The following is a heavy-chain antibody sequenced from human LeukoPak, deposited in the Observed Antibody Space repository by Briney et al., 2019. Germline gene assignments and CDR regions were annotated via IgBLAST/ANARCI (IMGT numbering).Heavy chain of an antibody. D-gene: IGHD3-10*01. V-gene: IGHV4-34*01. J-gene: IGHJ4*02. CDR2: INHSRST. Sequence: SETLSLTCAVYGGSFSGYYWSWIRQPPGKGLEWIGEINHSRSTNYNPSLKSRVTISVDTSKNQFSLKLRSVPAADTAVYYCARRLWFGVTRSPFDYWAQGTLVTVSS. CDR1: GGSFSGYY. CDR3: ARRLWFGVTRSPFDY.